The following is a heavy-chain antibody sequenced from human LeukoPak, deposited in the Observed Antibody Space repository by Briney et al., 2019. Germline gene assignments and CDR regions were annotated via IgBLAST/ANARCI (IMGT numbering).Heavy chain of an antibody. CDR3: XXXXXXSSWFGFDY. V-gene: IGHV3-9*01. Sequence: GGSLRLSCTASGFTFDDHAMHWVRQAPGKGLEWVSSITWNSASIDYADSVKGRFTISRDNAKNFLYLQMNSLRAEDTALYYXXXXXXXSSWFGFDYWGQGTLVTVSS. CDR1: GFTFDDHA. CDR2: ITWNSASI. D-gene: IGHD6-13*01. J-gene: IGHJ4*02.